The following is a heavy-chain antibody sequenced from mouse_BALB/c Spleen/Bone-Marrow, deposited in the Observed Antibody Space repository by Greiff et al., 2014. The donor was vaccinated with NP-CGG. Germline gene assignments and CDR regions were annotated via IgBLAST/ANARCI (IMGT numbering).Heavy chain of an antibody. Sequence: QVQLQQSGPELVRPGVSVKISCKGSGYTFTDYAVHWVKQSHAKSLEWIGLIPPYSDYTHYNQKFKDKATMTVDKSSSTAYMELARLTSGDSAIYFCARNFYGSSYFDYWGQGTTLTVSS. CDR1: GYTFTDYA. CDR3: ARNFYGSSYFDY. D-gene: IGHD1-1*01. J-gene: IGHJ2*01. V-gene: IGHV1-67*01. CDR2: IPPYSDYT.